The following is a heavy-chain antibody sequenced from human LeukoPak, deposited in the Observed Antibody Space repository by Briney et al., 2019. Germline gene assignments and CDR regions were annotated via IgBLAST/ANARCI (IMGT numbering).Heavy chain of an antibody. CDR1: GYSISSGYY. CDR3: ARAELHYYDSSGYSVFDY. D-gene: IGHD3-22*01. CDR2: INHSGST. V-gene: IGHV4-38-2*02. J-gene: IGHJ4*02. Sequence: PSETLSLTCTVSGYSISSGYYWGWIRQPPGKGLEWIGEINHSGSTNYNPSLKSRVTISVDTSKNQFSLKLSSVTAADTAVYYCARAELHYYDSSGYSVFDYWGQGTLVTVSS.